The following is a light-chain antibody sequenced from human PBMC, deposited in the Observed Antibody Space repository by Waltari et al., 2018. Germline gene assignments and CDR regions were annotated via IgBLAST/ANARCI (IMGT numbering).Light chain of an antibody. CDR3: AAWDDRLFGPV. V-gene: IGLV1-44*01. CDR1: NSTIAVNT. CDR2: GND. J-gene: IGLJ1*01. Sequence: QSALTQPPSTSGTPGQRGTISCSGSNSTIAVNTVNWYQVLPGTAPKLLIYGNDQRPSGVPDRFSASKSGSSASLAISGLQSEDEADYYCAAWDDRLFGPVFGTGTEVTVL.